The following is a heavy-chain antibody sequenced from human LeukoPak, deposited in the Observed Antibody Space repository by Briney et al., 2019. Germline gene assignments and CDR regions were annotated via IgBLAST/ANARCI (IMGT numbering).Heavy chain of an antibody. Sequence: GGSLRLSCAASGFTFSSYSMNWVRQAPGKGLEWVSSISSSSSYIYYADSVKGRFTISRDNAKNSPYLQMNSLRAEDTAVYYCARGQHLSEASVWGQGTTVTVSS. CDR1: GFTFSSYS. CDR2: ISSSSSYI. D-gene: IGHD1-1*01. J-gene: IGHJ6*02. V-gene: IGHV3-21*01. CDR3: ARGQHLSEASV.